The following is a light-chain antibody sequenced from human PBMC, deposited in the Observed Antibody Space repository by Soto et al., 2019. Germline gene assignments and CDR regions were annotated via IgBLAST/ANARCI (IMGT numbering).Light chain of an antibody. CDR2: GAS. CDR1: QTIRSNY. CDR3: QQYGSAPCT. Sequence: ETVLTQSPGTLSLSPEERATLSCKASQTIRSNYLAWYRQTPGQAPRLLIYGASHRATGIADRFSGSVSGTDFTLIISKLEPEDFALYYCQQYGSAPCTFGQGTKVEIK. V-gene: IGKV3-20*01. J-gene: IGKJ1*01.